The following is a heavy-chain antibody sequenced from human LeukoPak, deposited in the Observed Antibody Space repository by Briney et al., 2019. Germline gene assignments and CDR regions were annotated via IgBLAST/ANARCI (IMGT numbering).Heavy chain of an antibody. CDR3: ARVGSLLWFGELSSPDY. D-gene: IGHD3-10*01. CDR2: IYYSGST. V-gene: IGHV4-59*01. J-gene: IGHJ4*02. CDR1: GGSISSYY. Sequence: SETLSLTCTVSGGSISSYYWSWIRQPPGKGLEWIGYIYYSGSTNYNPSLKSRVTISVDTSKNQFSLKLSSVTAADTAVYYCARVGSLLWFGELSSPDYWGQGTLVTVSS.